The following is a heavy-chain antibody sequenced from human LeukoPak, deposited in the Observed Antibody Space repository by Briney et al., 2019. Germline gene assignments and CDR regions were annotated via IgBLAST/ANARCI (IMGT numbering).Heavy chain of an antibody. CDR2: ISIYSGNT. J-gene: IGHJ4*02. V-gene: IGHV1-18*01. CDR1: GYTFTSHG. CDR3: ARDRPEYYYDSSGYYYTDQLDY. D-gene: IGHD3-22*01. Sequence: RASVKVSCKASGYTFTSHGLSWARQAPGQGLEWMGWISIYSGNTNYAQKFQDRISMTTDTSTSTAYMELRSLKSDDTAVYYCARDRPEYYYDSSGYYYTDQLDYWGQGTLVTVSS.